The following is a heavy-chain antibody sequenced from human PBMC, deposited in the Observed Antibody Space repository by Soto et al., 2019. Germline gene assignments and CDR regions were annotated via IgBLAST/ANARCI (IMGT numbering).Heavy chain of an antibody. Sequence: GGSLRLSCAASGFTFSSYGMHWVRQAPGKGLEWVAVIWYDGSNKYYADSVKGRFTISRDNSKNTLYLQMNSLRAEDTAVYYCARDRIAVAEGNEGHSGYPAYWGQGTLVTVSS. D-gene: IGHD6-19*01. CDR1: GFTFSSYG. CDR2: IWYDGSNK. J-gene: IGHJ4*02. V-gene: IGHV3-33*01. CDR3: ARDRIAVAEGNEGHSGYPAY.